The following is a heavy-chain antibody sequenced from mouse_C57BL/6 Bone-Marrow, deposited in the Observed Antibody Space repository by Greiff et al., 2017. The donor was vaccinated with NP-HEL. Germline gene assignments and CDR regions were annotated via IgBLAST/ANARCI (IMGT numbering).Heavy chain of an antibody. D-gene: IGHD2-3*01. J-gene: IGHJ4*01. CDR3: ARWLLLYYAMDY. Sequence: QVQLQQPGAELVMPGASVKLSCKASGYTFTSYWMHWVKQRPGQGLEWIGEIDPSDSYTNYNRKFKGKSTLTVDKSSSTAYMQLSSLTSEDSAVYYCARWLLLYYAMDYWGQGTSVTVSS. CDR2: IDPSDSYT. V-gene: IGHV1-69*01. CDR1: GYTFTSYW.